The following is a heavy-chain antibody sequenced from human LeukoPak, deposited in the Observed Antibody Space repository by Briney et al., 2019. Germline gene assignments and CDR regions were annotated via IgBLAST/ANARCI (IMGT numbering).Heavy chain of an antibody. Sequence: ASETLSLTCAVSGGSISSGGYSWSWIRQPPGKGLEWIGYIYHTGSTYYNPSLKSRVTISVDRSKNQFSLHLSSVTAADTAVYYCARVGPSGYSYGSSYWYFDLWGRGTLVTVSS. CDR1: GGSISSGGYS. CDR2: IYHTGST. V-gene: IGHV4-30-2*01. J-gene: IGHJ2*01. CDR3: ARVGPSGYSYGSSYWYFDL. D-gene: IGHD5-18*01.